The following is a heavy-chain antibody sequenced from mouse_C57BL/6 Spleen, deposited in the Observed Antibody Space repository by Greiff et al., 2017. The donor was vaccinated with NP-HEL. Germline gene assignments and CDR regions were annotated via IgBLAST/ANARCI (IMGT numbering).Heavy chain of an antibody. CDR1: GFTFSSYA. CDR3: TSLYGNYRYFDV. Sequence: EVKVVESGEGLVKPGGSLKLSCAASGFTFSSYAMSWVRQTPEKRLEWVAYISSGGDYIYYADTVKGRFTISRDNARNTLYLQMSSLKSEDTAMYYCTSLYGNYRYFDVWGTGTTVTVSS. CDR2: ISSGGDYI. D-gene: IGHD2-1*01. V-gene: IGHV5-9-1*02. J-gene: IGHJ1*03.